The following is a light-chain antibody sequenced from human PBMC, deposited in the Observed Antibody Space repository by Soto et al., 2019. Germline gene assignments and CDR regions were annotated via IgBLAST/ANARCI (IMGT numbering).Light chain of an antibody. Sequence: QSVLTQPASVSGTPGRSITISCTGTSSDVGGYNYVSWYQQHPGKAPKLMIYEVSNRSSGVSNRFSGSKSGNTASLTISGLQAEDEADYYCSSYTSSSTYAFGTGTKVTVL. J-gene: IGLJ1*01. CDR3: SSYTSSSTYA. V-gene: IGLV2-14*01. CDR2: EVS. CDR1: SSDVGGYNY.